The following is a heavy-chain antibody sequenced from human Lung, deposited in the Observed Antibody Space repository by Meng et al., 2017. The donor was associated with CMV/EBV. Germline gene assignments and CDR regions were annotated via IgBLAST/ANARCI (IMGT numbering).Heavy chain of an antibody. CDR1: GGSISSYY. D-gene: IGHD6-19*01. CDR3: SRENVYSSGWNWFDP. V-gene: IGHV4-59*01. Sequence: PXTRSPXCLLSGGSISSYYWSWIRQPPGNGLEWIGYIYYRGSTNYNPTLKSRVTISVDTSKNQFSLKLDSVTAAGTPVYYCSRENVYSSGWNWFDPWGQGTLVTVSS. CDR2: IYYRGST. J-gene: IGHJ5*02.